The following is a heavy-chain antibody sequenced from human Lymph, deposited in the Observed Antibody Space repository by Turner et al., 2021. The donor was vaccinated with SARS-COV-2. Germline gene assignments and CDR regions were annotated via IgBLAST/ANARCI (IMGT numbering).Heavy chain of an antibody. J-gene: IGHJ5*02. CDR2: VIPILGIA. D-gene: IGHD1-26*01. CDR1: GGTFSSYA. CDR3: ARGRLDSYSGSYYSCVDP. Sequence: QVQLVQSGAEVKKPGSSVKVSCKASGGTFSSYAINWVRQAPGQGLEWMGRVIPILGIANYAQKFQGRVTITADKSTSTAYMELSSLTAQNTAVYAGARGRLDSYSGSYYSCVDPWGQGTLVTVSS. V-gene: IGHV1-69*04.